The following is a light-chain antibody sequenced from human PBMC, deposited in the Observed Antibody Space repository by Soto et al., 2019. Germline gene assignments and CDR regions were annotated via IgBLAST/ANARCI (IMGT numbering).Light chain of an antibody. CDR2: RAS. Sequence: VMTQSPAILSVSPGERATLSCRASQSISSNLAWYQQKPGLAPRLLMFRASTRATGFPARFSGSGSETEFNLTISSLQSEDFAVYYCQQYYNWPRATFGGGTKVELK. CDR1: QSISSN. V-gene: IGKV3-15*01. J-gene: IGKJ4*01. CDR3: QQYYNWPRAT.